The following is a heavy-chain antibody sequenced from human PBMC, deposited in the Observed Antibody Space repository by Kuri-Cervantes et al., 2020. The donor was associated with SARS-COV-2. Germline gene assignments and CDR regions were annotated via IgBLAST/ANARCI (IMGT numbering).Heavy chain of an antibody. CDR2: IKQDGSER. CDR3: ARDADSSSWYAY. V-gene: IGHV3-7*01. D-gene: IGHD3-22*01. Sequence: GGSLRLSCAASGFTFSNAWMSWVRQAPGKGLEWVANIKQDGSERFYVDSVKGRFTISRDNAKNSLYLQMDSLRVEDTAVYYCARDADSSSWYAYWGQGALVTVSS. CDR1: GFTFSNAW. J-gene: IGHJ4*02.